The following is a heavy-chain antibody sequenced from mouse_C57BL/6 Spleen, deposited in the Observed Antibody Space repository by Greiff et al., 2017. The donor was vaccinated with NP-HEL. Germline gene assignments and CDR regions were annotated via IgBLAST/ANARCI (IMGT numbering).Heavy chain of an antibody. Sequence: QVQLQQSGAELVRPGASVTLSCKASGYTFTDYEMHWVKQTPVHGLEWIGAIDPETGGTAYNQKFKGKAILTADKSSSTAYMELRSLTSEDSAVYYCTGGNYSNPFDYWGQGTTLTVSS. J-gene: IGHJ2*01. V-gene: IGHV1-15*01. CDR3: TGGNYSNPFDY. CDR2: IDPETGGT. D-gene: IGHD2-5*01. CDR1: GYTFTDYE.